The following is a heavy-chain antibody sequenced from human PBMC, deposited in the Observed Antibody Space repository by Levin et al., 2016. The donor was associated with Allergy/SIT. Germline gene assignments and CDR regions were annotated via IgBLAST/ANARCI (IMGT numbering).Heavy chain of an antibody. CDR3: ARFLPNTYNSEGYYFDH. V-gene: IGHV4-39*01. CDR1: GGSISSRIYY. CDR2: IFYSGST. Sequence: SETLSLTCTVSGGSISSRIYYWGWIRQPPGKGPEWIGSIFYSGSTYNNPSLKSRVTMSVDTSMNQFSLRLSSVTAADTAVYYCARFLPNTYNSEGYYFDHWGQGTLVTVSS. D-gene: IGHD2/OR15-2a*01. J-gene: IGHJ4*02.